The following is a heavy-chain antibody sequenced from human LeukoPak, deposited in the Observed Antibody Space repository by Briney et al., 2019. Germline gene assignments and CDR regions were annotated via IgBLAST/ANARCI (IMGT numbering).Heavy chain of an antibody. Sequence: SVTVSFKASGGTFSSYAISWVRQAPGQGLEWMGGIIPIFGTANYAQKFQGRVTITTDESTSTAYMELSSLRSEDTAVYYCARSPHSYGDYECWFDPWGQGTLVTVSS. J-gene: IGHJ5*02. CDR3: ARSPHSYGDYECWFDP. V-gene: IGHV1-69*05. CDR1: GGTFSSYA. D-gene: IGHD4-17*01. CDR2: IIPIFGTA.